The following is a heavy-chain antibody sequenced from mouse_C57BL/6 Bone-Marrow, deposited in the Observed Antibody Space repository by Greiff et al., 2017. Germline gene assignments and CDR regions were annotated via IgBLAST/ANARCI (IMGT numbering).Heavy chain of an antibody. J-gene: IGHJ4*01. CDR2: ISSGGSYT. CDR1: GFTFRSYG. Sequence: EVKLMESGGDLVKPGGSLKLSCAASGFTFRSYGMSCVRQTPDKRLEWVATISSGGSYTYYQDSVKGRFTISRDNAKNTLYLQMSSLKSEDTAMYYCARHRFAMDYWGQGTSVTVSS. CDR3: ARHRFAMDY. V-gene: IGHV5-6*01.